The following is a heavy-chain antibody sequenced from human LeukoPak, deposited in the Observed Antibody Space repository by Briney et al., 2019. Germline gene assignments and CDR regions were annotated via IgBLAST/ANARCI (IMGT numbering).Heavy chain of an antibody. D-gene: IGHD3-10*01. J-gene: IGHJ5*02. CDR1: GGSFSGYY. CDR2: INHSGST. V-gene: IGHV4-34*01. Sequence: SETLSLTCAVYGGSFSGYYWSWIRQPPGKGLEWIGEINHSGSTNYNPSLKSRVTISVDTSKNQFSLKLSSVTAADTAVYYCAGRVVRGVYNWFDPWGQGTLVTVSS. CDR3: AGRVVRGVYNWFDP.